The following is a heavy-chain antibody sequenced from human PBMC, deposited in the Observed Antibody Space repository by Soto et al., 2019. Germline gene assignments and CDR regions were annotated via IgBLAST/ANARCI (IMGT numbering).Heavy chain of an antibody. CDR1: GFTFSSYG. J-gene: IGHJ4*02. Sequence: QVQLVESGGGVVQPGRSLRLSCAASGFTFSSYGMHWVRQAPGKGLEWVAVIWYDGSNKYYADSVKGRFTISRDNSKNTLYLQMNSLRAEDTAGYYCARDGDYGGNSGLYWGQGTLVTVSS. CDR2: IWYDGSNK. CDR3: ARDGDYGGNSGLY. D-gene: IGHD4-17*01. V-gene: IGHV3-33*01.